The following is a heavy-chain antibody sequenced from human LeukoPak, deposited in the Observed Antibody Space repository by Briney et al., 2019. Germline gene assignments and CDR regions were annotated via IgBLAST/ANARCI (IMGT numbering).Heavy chain of an antibody. CDR2: ISYDGSNK. Sequence: PGRSLRLSCAASGFTFNSYAMHWVRQAPGKGLEWLAVISYDGSNKYYADSVKGRFTISRDNSKNTLYLQMNSLRAEDTAVYYCARDYCNSASCYLAYYFYYWGQGTLVTVSS. CDR3: ARDYCNSASCYLAYYFYY. J-gene: IGHJ4*02. CDR1: GFTFNSYA. D-gene: IGHD2-2*01. V-gene: IGHV3-30-3*01.